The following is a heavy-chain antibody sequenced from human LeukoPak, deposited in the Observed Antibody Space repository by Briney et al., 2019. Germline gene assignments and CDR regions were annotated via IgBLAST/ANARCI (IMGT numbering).Heavy chain of an antibody. CDR3: AGEVATIPQYNCFDP. Sequence: GGPLRLSCAASGFTFSSYSMNWVSQAPGKGLEWVSSIPSSSSYIYYADSVKGRFTISRDNAKNSLYLQMNSLRAEDTAVYYCAGEVATIPQYNCFDPWGQGTLVTVSS. CDR1: GFTFSSYS. D-gene: IGHD5-12*01. J-gene: IGHJ5*02. V-gene: IGHV3-21*01. CDR2: IPSSSSYI.